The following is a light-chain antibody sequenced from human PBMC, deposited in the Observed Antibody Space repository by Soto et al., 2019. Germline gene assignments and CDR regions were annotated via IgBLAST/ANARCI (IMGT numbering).Light chain of an antibody. CDR3: TSSTSDSLYV. CDR1: SSDVGGNKY. V-gene: IGLV2-14*01. J-gene: IGLJ1*01. Sequence: QSALTQPASVSGSPGQSITISCTGTSSDVGGNKYVSWYHQYPGKVPKLLINRVSNRPSGVSNRFSGSKSGNTASLTISGLLAEDEADYFCTSSTSDSLYVFGTGTKVTVL. CDR2: RVS.